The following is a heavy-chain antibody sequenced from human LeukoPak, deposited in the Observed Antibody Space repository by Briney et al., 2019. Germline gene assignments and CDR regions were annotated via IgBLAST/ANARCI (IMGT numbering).Heavy chain of an antibody. Sequence: PSETLSLTCTVSGGSISSGGYYWSWIRQHPGKGLEWIGYIYYSGSTNYNPSLKSRVTIAVDTSKNQFSLKLSSVTAADTAVYYCARDVDRKKGALEIWGQGTMVTVSS. CDR1: GGSISSGGYY. D-gene: IGHD1-14*01. CDR2: IYYSGST. J-gene: IGHJ3*02. V-gene: IGHV4-61*08. CDR3: ARDVDRKKGALEI.